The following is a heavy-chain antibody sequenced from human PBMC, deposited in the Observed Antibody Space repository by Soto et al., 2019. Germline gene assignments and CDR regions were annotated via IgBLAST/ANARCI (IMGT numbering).Heavy chain of an antibody. J-gene: IGHJ6*02. CDR3: ARSGFSDFWSGYHYGMDV. CDR1: GGTFSSYA. D-gene: IGHD3-3*01. Sequence: ASVKVSCKASGGTFSSYAISWVRQAPGQGLEWMGGIIPIFGTANYAQKFQGRVTVTADESTSTAYMELSSLRSEDTAVYYCARSGFSDFWSGYHYGMDVWGQGTTVTVSS. CDR2: IIPIFGTA. V-gene: IGHV1-69*13.